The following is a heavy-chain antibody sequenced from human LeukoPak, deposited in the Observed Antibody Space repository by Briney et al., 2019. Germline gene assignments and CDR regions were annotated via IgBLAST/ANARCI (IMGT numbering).Heavy chain of an antibody. CDR3: ARGEHDYGGNSGRIFDY. Sequence: SQTMSLASAVYGGSSSGYYWSWNRQPPGKVLGWIGEINHSGSTNYNPSLKSRGTISVDTSKSQFSLKLSSVTAADTAVYYCARGEHDYGGNSGRIFDYWGQGTLVTVSS. J-gene: IGHJ4*02. D-gene: IGHD4-23*01. V-gene: IGHV4-34*01. CDR1: GGSSSGYY. CDR2: INHSGST.